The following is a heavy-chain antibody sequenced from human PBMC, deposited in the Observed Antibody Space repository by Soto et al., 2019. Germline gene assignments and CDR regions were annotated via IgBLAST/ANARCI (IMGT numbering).Heavy chain of an antibody. CDR2: VSGSGEMT. D-gene: IGHD1-20*01. CDR1: GFTFRGDA. Sequence: EVQLLESGGDLVQPGGSLRLACAASGFTFRGDAMSWVRQAPGKGLEWVSSVSGSGEMTHYAESVKGRFTISRYNSKDTLFLQMESLRAEDTAVYYCARSEMTYNWNDWGQGTRVTVSS. J-gene: IGHJ4*02. CDR3: ARSEMTYNWND. V-gene: IGHV3-23*01.